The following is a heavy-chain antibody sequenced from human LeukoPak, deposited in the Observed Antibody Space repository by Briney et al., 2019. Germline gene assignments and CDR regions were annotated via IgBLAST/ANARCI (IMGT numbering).Heavy chain of an antibody. V-gene: IGHV4-59*12. CDR3: AREGLSSGWLAGLDY. CDR2: INYSGST. D-gene: IGHD6-19*01. J-gene: IGHJ4*02. Sequence: SETLSLTCTVSGGSISSYYWSWIRQPPGKGLEWIGYINYSGSTNSNPSLKSRVTISVDTSKNQFSLQLNSVTPEDTAVYYCAREGLSSGWLAGLDYWGQGTLVTVSS. CDR1: GGSISSYY.